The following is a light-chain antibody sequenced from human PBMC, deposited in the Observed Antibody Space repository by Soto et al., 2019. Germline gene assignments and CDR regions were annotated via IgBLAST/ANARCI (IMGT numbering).Light chain of an antibody. J-gene: IGLJ1*01. Sequence: QSVLAQPASVSGSPGQSITISCTGTSSDVGGYNYVSWYQQHPGKAPKLMIYDVSNRPSGVSNRFSGSKSGNTASLTISGLQAEDEADCYCSSYTSSSTYVFGNGTKVTVL. CDR3: SSYTSSSTYV. CDR1: SSDVGGYNY. CDR2: DVS. V-gene: IGLV2-14*01.